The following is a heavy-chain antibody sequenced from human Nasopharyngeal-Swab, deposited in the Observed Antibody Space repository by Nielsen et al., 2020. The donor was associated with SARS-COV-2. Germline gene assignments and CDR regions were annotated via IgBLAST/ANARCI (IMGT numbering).Heavy chain of an antibody. CDR2: IAHDASNE. Sequence: GGSLRLSCAASGFTFSSFGMHWVRQAPGKGLEWVAFIAHDASNEYYGDSVKGRFSISRDSSKNTLYLQMDSLRGEDTAVYYCAWDAPAHYGAFYWGRGTLVTVSS. V-gene: IGHV3-30*03. CDR3: AWDAPAHYGAFY. D-gene: IGHD4-17*01. J-gene: IGHJ4*02. CDR1: GFTFSSFG.